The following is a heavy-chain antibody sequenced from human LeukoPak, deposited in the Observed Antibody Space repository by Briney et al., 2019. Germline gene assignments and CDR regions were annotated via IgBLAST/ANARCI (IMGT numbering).Heavy chain of an antibody. CDR1: GGSFSVYY. D-gene: IGHD3-22*01. Sequence: SETLSLTCAVYGGSFSVYYWSWIRQPPGKGLEWIGEINHSGSTNYNPSLKSRVTISVDTSKNQFSLKLSSVTAADTAVYYCARTRFPNYYDSSGQNTYFHYWGQGTLVTVSS. CDR3: ARTRFPNYYDSSGQNTYFHY. V-gene: IGHV4-34*01. CDR2: INHSGST. J-gene: IGHJ4*02.